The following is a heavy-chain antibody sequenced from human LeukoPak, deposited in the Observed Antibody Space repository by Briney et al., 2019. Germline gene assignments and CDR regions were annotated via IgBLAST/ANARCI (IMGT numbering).Heavy chain of an antibody. D-gene: IGHD1-26*01. V-gene: IGHV1-2*02. J-gene: IGHJ4*02. Sequence: GASVKVSCKASGYTFTGYYMHWVRQAPGQGLEWMGWINPNSGGTNYAQKFQGRVTMTRDTSISTAYMELSRLRSDDTAVYYCARATSGSYSFPFDYWGQGTLVTVSS. CDR1: GYTFTGYY. CDR3: ARATSGSYSFPFDY. CDR2: INPNSGGT.